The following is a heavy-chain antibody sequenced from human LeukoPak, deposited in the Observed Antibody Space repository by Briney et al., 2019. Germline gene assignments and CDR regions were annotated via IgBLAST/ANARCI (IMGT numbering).Heavy chain of an antibody. CDR2: IYYSGST. D-gene: IGHD2-2*01. Sequence: SQTLSLTCTVSGGSISSGGYYWSWIRQHPGKGLEWIGYIYYSGSTYYNPSLKSRVTISVDTSKNQFSLKLSSATAADTAVYYCASPYAPLGYGMDVWGQGTTVTVSS. V-gene: IGHV4-31*03. CDR1: GGSISSGGYY. J-gene: IGHJ6*02. CDR3: ASPYAPLGYGMDV.